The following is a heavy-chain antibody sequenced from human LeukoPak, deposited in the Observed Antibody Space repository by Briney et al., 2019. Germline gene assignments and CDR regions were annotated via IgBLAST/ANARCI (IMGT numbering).Heavy chain of an antibody. J-gene: IGHJ4*02. CDR2: IIPIFGTA. CDR3: ARGYYYDSSAYGDY. CDR1: GGTFSSYA. D-gene: IGHD3-22*01. Sequence: SVKVSCKASGGTFSSYAISWVRQAPGQGLEWMGGIIPIFGTANYAQKFQGRVTITADESTSTAYMELRSLRSDDTAVYYCARGYYYDSSAYGDYWGQGTLVTVSS. V-gene: IGHV1-69*13.